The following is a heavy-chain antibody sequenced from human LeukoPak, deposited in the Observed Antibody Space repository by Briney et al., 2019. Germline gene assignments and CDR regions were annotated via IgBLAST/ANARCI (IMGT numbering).Heavy chain of an antibody. V-gene: IGHV3-23*01. D-gene: IGHD2-2*01. CDR3: AKEKLPAAMGGGAFDI. Sequence: GGSLRLSCAASGFTFSSYAMSWVRQAPGKGLEWVSAISGSGGSTYYADSVKGRFTISRDNSKNTLYLQMNSLRAEDTAVYYCAKEKLPAAMGGGAFDIWGQGTMVTVSS. J-gene: IGHJ3*02. CDR2: ISGSGGST. CDR1: GFTFSSYA.